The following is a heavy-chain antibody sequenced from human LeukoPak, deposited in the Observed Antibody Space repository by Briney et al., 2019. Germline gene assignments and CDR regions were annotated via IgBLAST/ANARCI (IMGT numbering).Heavy chain of an antibody. CDR3: ARDSGSYGFDY. V-gene: IGHV3-33*01. CDR2: IWYDGSNK. CDR1: GFTFSSYG. D-gene: IGHD1-26*01. J-gene: IGHJ4*02. Sequence: GSLRLSCAASGFTFSSYGMHWVRQAPGKGLEWVAVIWYDGSNKYYADSVKGQFTISRDNSKNTLYLQMNNLRAEDTAVYYCARDSGSYGFDYWGQGTLVTVSS.